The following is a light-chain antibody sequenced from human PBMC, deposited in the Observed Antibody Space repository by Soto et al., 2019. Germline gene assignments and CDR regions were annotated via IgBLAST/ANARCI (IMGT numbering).Light chain of an antibody. Sequence: DIQMTQSPSSLSASVADRVTITCRASQSISSHFNWYQQKPGKAPQLLIYGATSVQSGVPSRFSGSGSGTDFTLTISSLQPEEFATYYCQQSYSTPRPFGHGTKVEIK. J-gene: IGKJ1*01. CDR3: QQSYSTPRP. CDR2: GAT. CDR1: QSISSH. V-gene: IGKV1-39*01.